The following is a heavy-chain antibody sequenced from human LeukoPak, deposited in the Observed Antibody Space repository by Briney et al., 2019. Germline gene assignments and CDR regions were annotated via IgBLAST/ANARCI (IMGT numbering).Heavy chain of an antibody. Sequence: SETLPLTCTVSGGSISSYYWSWIRQPPGKGLEWIGYIYCSGSTNYNPSLKSRVTISVDTSKNQFSLKLSSVTAADTAVYYCARGLVVGATINHFDYWGQGTLVTVSS. D-gene: IGHD1-26*01. CDR1: GGSISSYY. J-gene: IGHJ4*02. CDR2: IYCSGST. CDR3: ARGLVVGATINHFDY. V-gene: IGHV4-59*01.